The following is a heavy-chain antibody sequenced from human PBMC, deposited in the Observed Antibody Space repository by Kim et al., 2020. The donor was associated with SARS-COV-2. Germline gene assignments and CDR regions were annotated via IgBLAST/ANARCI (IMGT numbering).Heavy chain of an antibody. CDR2: ISSSSYT. CDR1: GFTFSDYY. Sequence: GGSLRLSCAASGFTFSDYYMSWIRQAPGKGLEWVSYISSSSYTNYADSVKGRFTISRDNAKNSLYLQMNSLRAEDTAVYYCARGVGREDYDFWSGYPTGYAFDIWGQGTMVTVSS. CDR3: ARGVGREDYDFWSGYPTGYAFDI. V-gene: IGHV3-11*05. J-gene: IGHJ3*02. D-gene: IGHD3-3*01.